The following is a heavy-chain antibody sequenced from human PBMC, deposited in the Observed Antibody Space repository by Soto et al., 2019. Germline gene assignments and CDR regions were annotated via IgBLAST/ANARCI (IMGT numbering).Heavy chain of an antibody. V-gene: IGHV4-34*01. CDR1: GGSFSGYY. CDR3: ARGRGSSSAVLGYYMDV. D-gene: IGHD6-6*01. CDR2: INHSGST. J-gene: IGHJ6*03. Sequence: SETLSLTCAVYGGSFSGYYWSWIRQPPGKGLEWIGEINHSGSTNYNPSLKSRVTISVDTSKNQFSLKLSSVTAADTAVYYCARGRGSSSAVLGYYMDVWGKGTTVTVSS.